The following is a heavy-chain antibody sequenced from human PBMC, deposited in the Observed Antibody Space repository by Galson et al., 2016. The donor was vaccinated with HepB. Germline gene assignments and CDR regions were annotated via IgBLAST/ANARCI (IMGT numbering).Heavy chain of an antibody. CDR3: ARPQFFAADY. J-gene: IGHJ4*02. Sequence: QSGAEVKKPGESLKISCQGSGYSFTNHWIGWVRQMPGKGLEWMGIILPGDSRTRYSPSVQGQVTISVDKSISTAYLQWSSLKASDSAMYYCARPQFFAADYWGQGTLVTVSS. V-gene: IGHV5-51*01. CDR2: ILPGDSRT. D-gene: IGHD4-11*01. CDR1: GYSFTNHW.